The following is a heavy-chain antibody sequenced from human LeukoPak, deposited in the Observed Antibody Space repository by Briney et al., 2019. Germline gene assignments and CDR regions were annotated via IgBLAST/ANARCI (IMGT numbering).Heavy chain of an antibody. Sequence: SVNVSCKASGGTFSNYAISWVRQAPGQGLEWMGGIIPIFGTANYAQKFQGRVTITTDESTSTAHMELSSLRSEDTAVYYCAREEGDFWSGYYLGFDPWGQGTLVTVSS. CDR2: IIPIFGTA. D-gene: IGHD3-3*01. CDR1: GGTFSNYA. V-gene: IGHV1-69*05. J-gene: IGHJ5*02. CDR3: AREEGDFWSGYYLGFDP.